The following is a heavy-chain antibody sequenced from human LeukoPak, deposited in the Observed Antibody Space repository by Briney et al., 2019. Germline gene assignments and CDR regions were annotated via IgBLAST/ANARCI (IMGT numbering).Heavy chain of an antibody. CDR1: GGSISSGGYC. CDR3: ARVNAPYYYYYMDV. J-gene: IGHJ6*03. V-gene: IGHV4-31*03. Sequence: SQTLSLTCTVSGGSISSGGYCRSWIRQHPGKGLEWIGYIYYSGSTYYNPSLKSRVTISVDTSKNQFSLKLSSVTAADTAVYYCARVNAPYYYYYMDVWGKGTTVTVSS. CDR2: IYYSGST.